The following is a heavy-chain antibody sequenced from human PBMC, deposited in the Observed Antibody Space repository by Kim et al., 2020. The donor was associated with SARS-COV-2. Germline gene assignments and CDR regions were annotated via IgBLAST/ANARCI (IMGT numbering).Heavy chain of an antibody. CDR2: ISSSSSYI. CDR1: GFTFSSYS. D-gene: IGHD1-26*01. J-gene: IGHJ4*02. V-gene: IGHV3-21*01. Sequence: GGSLRLSCAASGFTFSSYSMNWVRQAPGKGLEWVSSISSSSSYIYYADSVKGRFTISRDNAKNSLYLQMNSLRAEDTAVYYCARDREAVGATFDYWGQGTLVTVSS. CDR3: ARDREAVGATFDY.